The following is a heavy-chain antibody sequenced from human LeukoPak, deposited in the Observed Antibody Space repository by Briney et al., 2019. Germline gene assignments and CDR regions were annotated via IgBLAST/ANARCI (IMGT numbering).Heavy chain of an antibody. V-gene: IGHV4-59*01. Sequence: SETLSLTCTVSGRSISGYSWTWIRQPPGQGLEWIGYFHNSRTTIYNPSLTGRVTISVDTAMDQISLKLNSVTAADTAVYYCARGHLGLSPWGQGTLVTVSS. J-gene: IGHJ5*02. CDR1: GRSISGYS. D-gene: IGHD3-10*01. CDR3: ARGHLGLSP. CDR2: FHNSRTT.